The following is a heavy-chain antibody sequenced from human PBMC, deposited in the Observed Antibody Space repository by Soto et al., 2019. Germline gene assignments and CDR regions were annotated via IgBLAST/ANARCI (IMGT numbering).Heavy chain of an antibody. D-gene: IGHD1-7*01. CDR1: GFTFSNAW. CDR3: TTPNPTITGTTFPSWFDP. V-gene: IGHV3-15*01. Sequence: GGSLRLSCAASGFTFSNAWMSWGRQAPGKGLEWVGRIKSKTDGGTTDYAAPVKGRFTISRDDSKNTLYLQMNSLKTEDTAVYYCTTPNPTITGTTFPSWFDPWGQGTLVTVSS. CDR2: IKSKTDGGTT. J-gene: IGHJ5*02.